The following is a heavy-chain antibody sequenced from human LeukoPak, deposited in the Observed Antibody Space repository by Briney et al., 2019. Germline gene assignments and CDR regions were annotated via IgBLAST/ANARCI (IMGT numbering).Heavy chain of an antibody. J-gene: IGHJ4*02. CDR2: LSGSGGNT. CDR1: GFTFSSYA. Sequence: PGGSLRLSCAAPGFTFSSYAMSWVRQAPGKGLELVSTLSGSGGNTYYADSVKGRFTLARDNSKNTLYLEMNSLRAEDTAVYYCAKAPAATRYFFYYWGQGTLVTVSS. V-gene: IGHV3-23*01. CDR3: AKAPAATRYFFYY. D-gene: IGHD2-15*01.